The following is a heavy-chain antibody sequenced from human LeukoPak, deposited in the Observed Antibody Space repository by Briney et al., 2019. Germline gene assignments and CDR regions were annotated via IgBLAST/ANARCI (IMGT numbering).Heavy chain of an antibody. CDR1: GFIFRSYE. J-gene: IGHJ4*02. V-gene: IGHV3-48*03. CDR2: IDSSGSTI. D-gene: IGHD6-19*01. Sequence: GGSLRLSCVASGFIFRSYEMNWVRQAPGKGLEWISYIDSSGSTIYYADSAKGRFTMSRDNARNSLYLEMNSLRAEDTAVYYCARDGKPVAVAAIDHWGQGTLVAVSS. CDR3: ARDGKPVAVAAIDH.